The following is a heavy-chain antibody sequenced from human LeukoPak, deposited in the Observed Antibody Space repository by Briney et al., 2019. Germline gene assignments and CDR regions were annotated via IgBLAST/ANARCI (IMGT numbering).Heavy chain of an antibody. J-gene: IGHJ4*02. V-gene: IGHV3-9*01. CDR1: GFTFDDYA. CDR2: ISWNSGSI. Sequence: GGSLRLSCAASGFTFDDYAMHWVRQAPGKGLEWVSGISWNSGSIGYADSVKGRFTISRDNAKNSLYLQMNSLRAGDTALYYCAKDYQLDYWGQGTLVTVSS. CDR3: AKDYQLDY. D-gene: IGHD2-2*01.